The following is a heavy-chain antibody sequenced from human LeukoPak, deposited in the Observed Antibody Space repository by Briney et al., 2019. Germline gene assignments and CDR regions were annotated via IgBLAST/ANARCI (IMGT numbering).Heavy chain of an antibody. J-gene: IGHJ4*02. V-gene: IGHV3-23*01. CDR2: ITGSGGST. Sequence: GGSLRLSCAASGFTFSSNAMSWVRQAPGKGLEWVSYITGSGGSTLYADSVKGRFTVSRDNSKNTLYLQMNSLRAEDTAVYFCAKGLSIASSFFDYWGQGALVTVSS. CDR1: GFTFSSNA. CDR3: AKGLSIASSFFDY. D-gene: IGHD3-3*02.